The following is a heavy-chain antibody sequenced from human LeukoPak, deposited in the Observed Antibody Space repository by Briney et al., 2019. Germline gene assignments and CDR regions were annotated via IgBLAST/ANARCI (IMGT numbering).Heavy chain of an antibody. Sequence: GGSLRLSCAASGFTFSSYWMSWVRQAPGKGLEWVANIKQDGREKYYVDSVKGRFTISRDNAKNSLYLQVSSLRAEDTAVYYCARGVGRVRGVPIDYWGQGTLVTVSS. CDR1: GFTFSSYW. CDR2: IKQDGREK. J-gene: IGHJ4*02. V-gene: IGHV3-7*01. CDR3: ARGVGRVRGVPIDY. D-gene: IGHD3-10*01.